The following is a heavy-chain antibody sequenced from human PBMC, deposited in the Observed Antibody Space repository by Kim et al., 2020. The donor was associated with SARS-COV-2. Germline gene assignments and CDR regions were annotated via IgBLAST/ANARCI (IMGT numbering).Heavy chain of an antibody. D-gene: IGHD2-2*01. CDR1: GFTFSSYR. CDR2: IRQGGTDK. CDR3: TAAMDY. J-gene: IGHJ4*02. Sequence: GGSLRLSCAASGFTFSSYRMNWVRQAPGKGLEWVSSIRQGGTDKYYADSVKGRFTISRDNTKNSLYLQMNSLRAEDTAVYYCTAAMDYWGQGTLVTVSS. V-gene: IGHV3-21*04.